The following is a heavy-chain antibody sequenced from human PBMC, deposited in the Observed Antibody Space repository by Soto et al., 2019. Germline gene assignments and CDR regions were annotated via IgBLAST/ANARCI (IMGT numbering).Heavy chain of an antibody. CDR1: GYTFTGYY. CDR3: ARGLGYCSGGSCYRWSLFDP. D-gene: IGHD2-15*01. V-gene: IGHV1-2*04. J-gene: IGHJ5*02. CDR2: INPNSGGT. Sequence: GASVKVSCKASGYTFTGYYMHWVRQAPGQGLEWMGWINPNSGGTNYAQKFQGWVTMTRDTSISTAYMELSRLRSDDTAVYYCARGLGYCSGGSCYRWSLFDPWGQGTLVTVSS.